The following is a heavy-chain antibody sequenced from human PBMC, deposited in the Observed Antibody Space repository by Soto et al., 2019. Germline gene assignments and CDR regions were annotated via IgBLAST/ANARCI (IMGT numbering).Heavy chain of an antibody. V-gene: IGHV1-18*01. CDR2: ISAYNGNT. J-gene: IGHJ4*02. CDR3: ARYASGWDGLCRY. Sequence: ASVKVSCKASGYTFTNYGINWVRQAPGQGLEWMGWISAYNGNTNYAQKLQGRVTMTTDTSTRTAYMELRSLRSDDTAVYFCARYASGWDGLCRYWGQGTLVTVSS. CDR1: GYTFTNYG. D-gene: IGHD6-19*01.